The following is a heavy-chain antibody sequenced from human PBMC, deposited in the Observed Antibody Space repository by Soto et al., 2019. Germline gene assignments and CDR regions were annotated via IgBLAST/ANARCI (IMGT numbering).Heavy chain of an antibody. Sequence: QVQLVESGGGVVQPGRSLRLSCAASGFTFSSYAMHWVRQAPGKGLEWVAVISYDGSNKYYADSVKGRFTISRDNSKNTLYLQMNSLRAEDTAVYYCARGAEGYYYDSSGYYPYYFDYWGQGTLVTVSS. J-gene: IGHJ4*02. D-gene: IGHD3-22*01. V-gene: IGHV3-30-3*01. CDR3: ARGAEGYYYDSSGYYPYYFDY. CDR1: GFTFSSYA. CDR2: ISYDGSNK.